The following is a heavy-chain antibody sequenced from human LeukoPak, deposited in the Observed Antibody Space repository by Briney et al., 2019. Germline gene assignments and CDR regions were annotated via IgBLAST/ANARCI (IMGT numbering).Heavy chain of an antibody. CDR1: GFTFSSYW. CDR3: ATEHWGPNS. CDR2: IKQDGSDK. D-gene: IGHD3-16*01. V-gene: IGHV3-7*01. Sequence: GGSLRLSCVASGFTFSSYWMSWVRQAPGKGLEWVANIKQDGSDKNYVDSVKGRFTISRDNAKNSLFLQMSSLRGEDTALYYCATEHWGPNSWGQGTLVTVSS. J-gene: IGHJ4*02.